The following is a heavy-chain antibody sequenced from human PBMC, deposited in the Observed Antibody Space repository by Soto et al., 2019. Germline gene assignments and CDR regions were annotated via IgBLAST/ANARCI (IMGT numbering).Heavy chain of an antibody. CDR1: GYTFTSYG. Sequence: QVQLVQSGVEVKKPGASVKVFCKASGYTFTSYGISWVRQAPGQGLEWMGWISPYNGNTNYAQKLQGRVTMTTDTSTRTAYVELRSLRSDDTAVYYCARAWSSIAAAGTEGDYWGQGTLVTVSS. CDR2: ISPYNGNT. J-gene: IGHJ4*02. D-gene: IGHD6-13*01. CDR3: ARAWSSIAAAGTEGDY. V-gene: IGHV1-18*01.